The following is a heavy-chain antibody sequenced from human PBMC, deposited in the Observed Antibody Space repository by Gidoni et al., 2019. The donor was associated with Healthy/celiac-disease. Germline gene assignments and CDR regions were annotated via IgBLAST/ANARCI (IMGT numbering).Heavy chain of an antibody. D-gene: IGHD3-10*01. V-gene: IGHV3-64D*06. J-gene: IGHJ4*02. CDR1: GFTFSRYA. CDR3: VKNPMVRGVIIPY. CDR2: ISSNGGST. Sequence: EVQLVESGGGLVQPGGSLRLACSVSGFTFSRYAMHWVRQAPGKGLEYVSAISSNGGSTYYADSVKGRFTISRDNSKNTLYLQMSSLRAEDTAVYYCVKNPMVRGVIIPYWGQGTLVTVSS.